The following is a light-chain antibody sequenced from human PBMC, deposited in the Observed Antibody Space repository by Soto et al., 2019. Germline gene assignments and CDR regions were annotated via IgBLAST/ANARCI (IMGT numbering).Light chain of an antibody. J-gene: IGLJ1*01. CDR1: STDFVSYNR. CDR2: EAS. CDR3: SLYTSENTDV. V-gene: IGLV2-18*01. Sequence: QSALTQPPSVSGSPGQSVTISCTGTSTDFVSYNRVSWYQHPPGTAPKLIIYEASNRPSGVPARFSGSKSGNTASLTISGLQAADEADYYCSLYTSENTDVFGTGTKVTVL.